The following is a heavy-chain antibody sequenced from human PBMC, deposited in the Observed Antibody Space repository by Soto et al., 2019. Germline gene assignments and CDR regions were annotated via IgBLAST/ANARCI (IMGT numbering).Heavy chain of an antibody. V-gene: IGHV3-21*01. CDR2: ISSSSYI. D-gene: IGHD1-26*01. Sequence: PGGSLRLSCAASGFTFSSYSMNWVRQAPGKGLEWVSSISSSSYIYYADSVKGRFTISRDNAKNSLYLQMNSLRAEDTAVYYCARDSGVVGATTVLYYGMDVWGQGTTVTVSS. CDR3: ARDSGVVGATTVLYYGMDV. CDR1: GFTFSSYS. J-gene: IGHJ6*02.